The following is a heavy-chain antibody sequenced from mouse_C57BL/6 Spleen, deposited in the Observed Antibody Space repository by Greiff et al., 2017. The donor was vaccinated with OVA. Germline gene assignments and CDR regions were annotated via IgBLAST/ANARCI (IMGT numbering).Heavy chain of an antibody. CDR1: GYTFTSYW. D-gene: IGHD1-1*01. Sequence: QVQLQQPGAELVMPGASVKLSCKASGYTFTSYWMHWVKQRPGQGLEWIGEIDPSDSYTNYNQKFKGKSTLTVDKSSSTAYMQLSSLTSEDSAVYYCARREDYYGSSYHFDVWGTGTTVTVSS. J-gene: IGHJ1*03. V-gene: IGHV1-69*01. CDR2: IDPSDSYT. CDR3: ARREDYYGSSYHFDV.